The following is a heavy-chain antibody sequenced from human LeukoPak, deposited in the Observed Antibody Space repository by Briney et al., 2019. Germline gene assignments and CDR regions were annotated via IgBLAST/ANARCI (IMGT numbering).Heavy chain of an antibody. CDR3: ARGPPPIAAADFDY. V-gene: IGHV1-18*01. CDR1: GYTFTIYG. J-gene: IGHJ4*02. Sequence: ASVNVSCKASGYTFTIYGISWVRQAPGQGLEWMGWISAYNGNTNYAQKLQGRVTMTTDTSTSTAYMELRSLRSDDTAVYYCARGPPPIAAADFDYWGQGTLVTVSS. CDR2: ISAYNGNT. D-gene: IGHD6-13*01.